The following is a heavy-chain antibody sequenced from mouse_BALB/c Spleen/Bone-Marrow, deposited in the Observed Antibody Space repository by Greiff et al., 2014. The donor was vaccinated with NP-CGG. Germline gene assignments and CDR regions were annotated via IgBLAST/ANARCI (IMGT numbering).Heavy chain of an antibody. V-gene: IGHV1-9*01. D-gene: IGHD4-1*01. Sequence: QVQLKQSGAELMKPGASVKISCKATGYTFSSYWIEWVKQRPGHGLEWIGEILPGSGSTNYNEEFKGKATFTADTSSNTAYMQLSSLTSEDSAVYYCARELGDYWGQGTLVTVSA. J-gene: IGHJ3*01. CDR2: ILPGSGST. CDR1: GYTFSSYW. CDR3: ARELGDY.